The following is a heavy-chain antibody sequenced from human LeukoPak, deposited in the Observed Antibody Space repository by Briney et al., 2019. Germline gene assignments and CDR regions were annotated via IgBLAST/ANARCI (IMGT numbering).Heavy chain of an antibody. D-gene: IGHD6-19*01. CDR1: GGSVSSSSYY. CDR3: ASVRGYSSGWYASGFDP. Sequence: SETLSLTCTVSGGSVSSSSYYWGWIRQPPGKGPEWIGSIYYSGSTNYNPSLKSRVTISLDTSKNQFSLKLRSVTAADTAVYYCASVRGYSSGWYASGFDPWGQGTLVTVSS. CDR2: IYYSGST. J-gene: IGHJ5*02. V-gene: IGHV4-39*07.